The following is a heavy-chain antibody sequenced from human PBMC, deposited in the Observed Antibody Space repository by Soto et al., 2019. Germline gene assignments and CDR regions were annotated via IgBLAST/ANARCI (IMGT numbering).Heavy chain of an antibody. J-gene: IGHJ6*02. Sequence: QVQLVQSGAEVKNPGASVKVSCKASGYTFTRYGIGWARQAPGQGLEWMGWINTYNGNTNYAQNVQGRVTLTTDTSTSTAYMELRRLRSKETAIYYCAMVDVYVTPSTQDVGGQGTTVIVSS. D-gene: IGHD3-16*01. CDR3: AMVDVYVTPSTQDV. CDR2: INTYNGNT. CDR1: GYTFTRYG. V-gene: IGHV1-18*01.